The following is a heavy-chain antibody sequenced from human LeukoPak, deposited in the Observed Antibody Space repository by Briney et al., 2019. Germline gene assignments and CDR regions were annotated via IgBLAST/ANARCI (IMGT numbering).Heavy chain of an antibody. Sequence: ASVKVSCKASGYTFTSYAMNWVRQAPGQGLEWMGWINTNTGNPTYAQGFTGRFVFSLDTSVGTAYLQISSLKAEDTAVYYCAFDSSGYRFDYWGQGTLVTVSS. CDR2: INTNTGNP. CDR3: AFDSSGYRFDY. D-gene: IGHD3-22*01. V-gene: IGHV7-4-1*02. CDR1: GYTFTSYA. J-gene: IGHJ4*02.